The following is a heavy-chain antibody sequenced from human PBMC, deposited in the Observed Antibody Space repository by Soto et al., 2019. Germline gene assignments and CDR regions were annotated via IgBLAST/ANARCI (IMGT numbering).Heavy chain of an antibody. D-gene: IGHD2-2*01. V-gene: IGHV3-30*18. J-gene: IGHJ6*02. Sequence: GGSLRLSCAASGFTFSIYGMHWVRQAQGKGLEWVAVISYDGSNKYYADSVKGRFTISRDNSKNTLYLQMNSLRAEDTAVYYCAKQPAAMVIYYYGMDVWGQGTTVTVSS. CDR3: AKQPAAMVIYYYGMDV. CDR2: ISYDGSNK. CDR1: GFTFSIYG.